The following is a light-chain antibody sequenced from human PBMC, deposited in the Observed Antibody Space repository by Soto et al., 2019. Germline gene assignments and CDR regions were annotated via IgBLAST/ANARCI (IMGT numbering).Light chain of an antibody. CDR1: QSVSSSY. J-gene: IGKJ1*01. V-gene: IGKV3-15*01. CDR3: QQYNNWPPPCT. CDR2: DAS. Sequence: EIVLTQSPGTLSLSPGEGATLSCRASQSVSSSYLAWYQRKPGQAPRLLIYDASARATGIPARFSGSGFGTEFTLTITSLQSEDFALYYCQQYNNWPPPCTFGQGTKVDIK.